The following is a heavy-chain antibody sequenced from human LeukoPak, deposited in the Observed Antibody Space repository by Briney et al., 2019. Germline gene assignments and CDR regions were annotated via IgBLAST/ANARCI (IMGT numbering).Heavy chain of an antibody. CDR3: ARVVLELRGYYYAVMDV. Sequence: SETLSLTCTVSGGSINSYYWSWLRQPPGKGLEWIVYVYHSGSPYYHTSLKRRVTISVDTSTTQFSLELSSVTAADTAVYYCARVVLELRGYYYAVMDVWGQGTTVIVSS. CDR2: VYHSGSP. J-gene: IGHJ6*02. V-gene: IGHV4-59*01. CDR1: GGSINSYY. D-gene: IGHD1-7*01.